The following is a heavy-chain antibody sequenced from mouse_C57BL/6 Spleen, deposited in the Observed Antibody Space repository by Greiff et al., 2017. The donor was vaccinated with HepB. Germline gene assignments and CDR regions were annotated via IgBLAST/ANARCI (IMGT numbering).Heavy chain of an antibody. Sequence: EVNLVESEGGLVQPGSSMKLSCTASGFTFSDYYMAWVRQVPEKGLEWVANINYDGSSTYYLDSLKSRFIISRDNAKNILYLQMSSLKSEDTATYYCARDRYYGMGAMDYWGQGTSVTVSS. D-gene: IGHD1-1*01. CDR3: ARDRYYGMGAMDY. J-gene: IGHJ4*01. V-gene: IGHV5-16*01. CDR2: INYDGSST. CDR1: GFTFSDYY.